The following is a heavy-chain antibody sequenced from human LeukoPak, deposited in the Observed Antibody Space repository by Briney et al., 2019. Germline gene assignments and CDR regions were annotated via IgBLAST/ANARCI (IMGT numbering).Heavy chain of an antibody. V-gene: IGHV4-34*01. CDR2: INHSGGT. CDR1: GGSLTGYY. Sequence: NPSETLSLTCVYGGSLTGYYWNWSRQPPGKGLEWIGQINHSGGTNYNPSLKSRVTISIDTSKNQFSLQLSSVTAADTAMYYCARAATGDLWGQGTLVTVSS. CDR3: ARAATGDL. J-gene: IGHJ4*02. D-gene: IGHD7-27*01.